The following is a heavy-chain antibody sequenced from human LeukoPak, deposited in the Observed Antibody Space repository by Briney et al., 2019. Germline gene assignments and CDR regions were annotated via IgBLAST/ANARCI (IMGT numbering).Heavy chain of an antibody. CDR3: AKREGDTYFSWYMDV. Sequence: GGSLRLSCAASGFTFRSFAMSWVRQAPGKGLEWVSGIIGSGRTTFYADSVKGRFTISRDNSKNTLYLQMNSLRAEDTAIYYCAKREGDTYFSWYMDVWGKGTTVTVSS. D-gene: IGHD2-21*01. CDR1: GFTFRSFA. J-gene: IGHJ6*03. V-gene: IGHV3-23*01. CDR2: IIGSGRTT.